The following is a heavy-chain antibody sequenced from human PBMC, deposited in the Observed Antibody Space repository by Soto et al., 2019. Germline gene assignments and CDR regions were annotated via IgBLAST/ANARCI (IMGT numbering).Heavy chain of an antibody. D-gene: IGHD5-12*01. J-gene: IGHJ6*03. CDR2: ISGSGGST. Sequence: EVQLLESGGGLVQPGGSLRLSCAASGFTFSSYAMSWVRQAPGKGLEWVSAISGSGGSTYYADSVKGRFTISRDNSKNTLYLQMNSLRAEDTAVYYCAKGANSGYDFYYYYMDVWGKGTTVTVSS. CDR3: AKGANSGYDFYYYYMDV. V-gene: IGHV3-23*01. CDR1: GFTFSSYA.